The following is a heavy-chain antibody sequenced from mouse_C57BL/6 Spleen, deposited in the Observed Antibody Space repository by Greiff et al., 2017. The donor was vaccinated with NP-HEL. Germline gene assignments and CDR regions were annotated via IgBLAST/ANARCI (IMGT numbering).Heavy chain of an antibody. J-gene: IGHJ3*01. V-gene: IGHV14-4*01. Sequence: EVQLQQSGAELVRPGASVKLSCTASGFNIKDDYMHWVKQRPEQGLEWIGWIDPENGDTEYASKFQGKATITADTSSNTAYLQLSSLTSEDTAVYYCTTGYDYDGAYWDQVTLVTVSA. CDR1: GFNIKDDY. CDR2: IDPENGDT. CDR3: TTGYDYDGAY. D-gene: IGHD2-4*01.